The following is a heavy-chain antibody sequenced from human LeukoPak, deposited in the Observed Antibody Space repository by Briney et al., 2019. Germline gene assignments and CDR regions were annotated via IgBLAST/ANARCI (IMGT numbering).Heavy chain of an antibody. V-gene: IGHV3-74*01. Sequence: GGSLRLSCAASRFTFSTYWMHWVHQAPGKGLVWVSNINNDGSSTNYADSVKGRFTISRDNAKNTVYLQMSSLRADDTAVYYCARDGATLGAMDVWGQGTTVTVSS. CDR3: ARDGATLGAMDV. J-gene: IGHJ6*02. D-gene: IGHD3-16*01. CDR1: RFTFSTYW. CDR2: INNDGSST.